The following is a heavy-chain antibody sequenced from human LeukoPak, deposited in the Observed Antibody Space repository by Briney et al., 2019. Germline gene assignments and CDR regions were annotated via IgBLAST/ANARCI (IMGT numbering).Heavy chain of an antibody. CDR1: GGSISSYY. V-gene: IGHV4-4*07. J-gene: IGHJ3*02. CDR2: IYTSGST. CDR3: ARLRVVVVPDAFDI. Sequence: PSETLSLTCTVSGGSISSYYWSWIRQPAGKGLEWIGRIYTSGSTNYNPSLKSRVTMPVDTSKNQFSLKLSSVTAADTAVYYCARLRVVVVPDAFDIWGQGTMVTVSS. D-gene: IGHD3-22*01.